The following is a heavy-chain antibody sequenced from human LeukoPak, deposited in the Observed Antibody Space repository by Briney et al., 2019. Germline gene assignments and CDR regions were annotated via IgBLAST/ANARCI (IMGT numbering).Heavy chain of an antibody. D-gene: IGHD4-17*01. J-gene: IGHJ4*02. Sequence: GRSLRLSCAASGFTFSSYGMHWVRQAPGKRLEWVAVISYDGSNKYYADSVKGRFTISGGNSKDTLYLQMNSLRAEDTAVYYCAKDMKGTTVTTFDYWGQGTLVTVSS. CDR3: AKDMKGTTVTTFDY. V-gene: IGHV3-30*18. CDR2: ISYDGSNK. CDR1: GFTFSSYG.